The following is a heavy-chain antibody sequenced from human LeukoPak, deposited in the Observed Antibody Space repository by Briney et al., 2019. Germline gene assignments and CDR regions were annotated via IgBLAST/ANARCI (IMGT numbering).Heavy chain of an antibody. D-gene: IGHD1-26*01. V-gene: IGHV1-46*01. J-gene: IGHJ4*02. CDR1: GYTFTSYY. CDR3: ARDHGGSYGYFDY. CDR2: INPSGGST. Sequence: VASVKVSCKVSGYTFTSYYMHWVRQAPGQGLEWMGIINPSGGSTSYAQKFQGRVTMTRDTSISTAYMELSRLRSDDTAVYYCARDHGGSYGYFDYWGQGTLVTVSS.